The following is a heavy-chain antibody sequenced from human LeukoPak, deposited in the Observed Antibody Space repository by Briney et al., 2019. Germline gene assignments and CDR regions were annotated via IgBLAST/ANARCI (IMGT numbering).Heavy chain of an antibody. J-gene: IGHJ3*02. Sequence: GRSLRLSCAASGFAFRSYGMHWGRQAPGKGLEWVAVISYDGSNKYYADSVKGRFTISRDNSKNTLDLQMNSLRAEDTAVYYCARDLYGDYAFDIWGQGTMVTVSS. CDR1: GFAFRSYG. V-gene: IGHV3-30*03. CDR2: ISYDGSNK. D-gene: IGHD4-17*01. CDR3: ARDLYGDYAFDI.